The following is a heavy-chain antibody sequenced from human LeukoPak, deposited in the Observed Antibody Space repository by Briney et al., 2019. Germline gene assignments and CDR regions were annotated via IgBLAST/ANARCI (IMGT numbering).Heavy chain of an antibody. V-gene: IGHV1-2*02. CDR2: INPNSGGT. J-gene: IGHJ3*02. CDR3: ARVGVVYGGPIGDAFDI. D-gene: IGHD2-8*02. Sequence: GGSVKVSCKASGYTFTGYSMHWVRQAPGQGLEWMGWINPNSGGTNYAQKFQGRVTMTRDTSISTAYMELSRLRSDDTAVYYCARVGVVYGGPIGDAFDIWGQGTMVTVSS. CDR1: GYTFTGYS.